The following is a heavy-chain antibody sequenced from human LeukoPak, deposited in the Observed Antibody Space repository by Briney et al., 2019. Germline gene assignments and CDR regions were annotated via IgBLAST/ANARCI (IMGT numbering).Heavy chain of an antibody. CDR2: IIPILGIA. CDR1: GGTFSSYA. D-gene: IGHD3-22*01. Sequence: ASMKVSCKASGGTFSSYAISWVRQAPGQGLEWMGRIIPILGIANYAQKFQGRVTITADKSTSTAYMELSSLRSEDTAVYYCARDPPYYYDPLGPSFQHWGQGTLVTVSS. CDR3: ARDPPYYYDPLGPSFQH. V-gene: IGHV1-69*04. J-gene: IGHJ1*01.